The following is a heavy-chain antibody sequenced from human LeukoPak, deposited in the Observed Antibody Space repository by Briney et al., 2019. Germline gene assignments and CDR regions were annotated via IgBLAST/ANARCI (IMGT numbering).Heavy chain of an antibody. CDR3: ARELRIRYCSGGSCYVE. CDR1: GFTFSSYS. Sequence: GGSLRLSCAASGFTFSSYSMNWVRQAPGKGLEWVSYISSSSSAIYYADSVKGRFTISRDNAKNSLYLQMNSLRAEDTAVYYCARELRIRYCSGGSCYVEWGQGTLVTVSS. D-gene: IGHD2-15*01. CDR2: ISSSSSAI. J-gene: IGHJ4*02. V-gene: IGHV3-48*01.